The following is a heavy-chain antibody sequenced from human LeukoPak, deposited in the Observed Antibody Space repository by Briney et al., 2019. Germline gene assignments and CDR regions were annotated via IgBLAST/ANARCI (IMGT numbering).Heavy chain of an antibody. Sequence: GGSLRLSCAASGFTFRTYGMHWVRQAPGKGLEWVAFLRYDGSNIYYADSVKGRFTISRDNSKNTLYLQMNSLRAEDTAVYYCARGGGYLYNWFDPWGQGTLVTVSS. CDR1: GFTFRTYG. V-gene: IGHV3-30*02. J-gene: IGHJ5*02. D-gene: IGHD1-26*01. CDR3: ARGGGYLYNWFDP. CDR2: LRYDGSNI.